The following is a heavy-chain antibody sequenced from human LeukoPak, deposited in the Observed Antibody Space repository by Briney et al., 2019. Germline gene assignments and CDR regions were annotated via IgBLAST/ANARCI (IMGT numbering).Heavy chain of an antibody. J-gene: IGHJ4*02. V-gene: IGHV4-59*12. CDR3: ARGRSGVSSGYYYGPLPFDY. D-gene: IGHD3-22*01. CDR2: IHYSGST. CDR1: DGSISGYY. Sequence: SETLSLTCTVSDGSISGYYWSWIRQPPGKALEWIGYIHYSGSTNYNPSLKSRVTISVDTSKNHFSLKLSSVTAADTAVYYCARGRSGVSSGYYYGPLPFDYWGQGTLVTVSS.